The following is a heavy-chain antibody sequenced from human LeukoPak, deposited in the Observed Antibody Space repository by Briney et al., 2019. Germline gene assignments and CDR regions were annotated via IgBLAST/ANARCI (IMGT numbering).Heavy chain of an antibody. Sequence: GGSLRLSCAASGFTFSNYWMTWVRRAPGRGLEWVANIKQDGSEKYYVDSVRGRFTISRDNAKNSVYLQVNNLRVEDSAVYYCVRDTGGIGSYPDYWGQGTLVTVSS. J-gene: IGHJ4*02. D-gene: IGHD1-26*01. CDR2: IKQDGSEK. CDR3: VRDTGGIGSYPDY. CDR1: GFTFSNYW. V-gene: IGHV3-7*01.